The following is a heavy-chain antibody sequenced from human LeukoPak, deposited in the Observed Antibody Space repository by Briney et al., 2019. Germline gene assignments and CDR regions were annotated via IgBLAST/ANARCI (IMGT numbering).Heavy chain of an antibody. J-gene: IGHJ4*02. CDR3: AKDTILGYYYDSSGYIRD. Sequence: GGSLRLSCAASGFTFSSYGMHWVRQAPGKGLEWVAVISYDGSNKYYADSVKGRFTISRDNSKNTLYLQMNSLRAEDTAVYYCAKDTILGYYYDSSGYIRDWGQGTLVTVSS. CDR1: GFTFSSYG. V-gene: IGHV3-30*18. D-gene: IGHD3-22*01. CDR2: ISYDGSNK.